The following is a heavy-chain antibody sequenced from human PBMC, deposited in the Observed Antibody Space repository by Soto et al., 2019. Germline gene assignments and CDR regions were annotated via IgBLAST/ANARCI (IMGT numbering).Heavy chain of an antibody. D-gene: IGHD2-8*01. Sequence: GGSLRLSCAASGFTFSSYGMHWVRQAPGKGLEWVAVISYDGSNKYYADSVKGRFTISRDNSKNTLYLQMNSLRAEDTAVYYCAKEMYANYYYGMDVWGQGTTVTVSS. CDR3: AKEMYANYYYGMDV. CDR1: GFTFSSYG. CDR2: ISYDGSNK. V-gene: IGHV3-30*18. J-gene: IGHJ6*02.